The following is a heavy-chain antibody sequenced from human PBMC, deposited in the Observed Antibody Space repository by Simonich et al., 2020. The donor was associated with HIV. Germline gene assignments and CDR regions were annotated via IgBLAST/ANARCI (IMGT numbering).Heavy chain of an antibody. J-gene: IGHJ3*02. CDR2: INHSGST. V-gene: IGHV4-34*01. CDR1: GGSFSGYY. CDR3: ARGNAFDI. Sequence: QLQLQQWGAGLLKPSETLSLTCAVYGGSFSGYYWSWIRQPPGKGLEWIGEINHSGSTNYHPSLKSRVTISVDTSKNQFSLKLSSVTAADTAVYYCARGNAFDIWGQGTMVTVSS.